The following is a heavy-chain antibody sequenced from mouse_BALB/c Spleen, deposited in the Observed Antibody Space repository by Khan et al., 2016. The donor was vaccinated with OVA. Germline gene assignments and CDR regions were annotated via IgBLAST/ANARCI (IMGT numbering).Heavy chain of an antibody. CDR1: GYTFTSHT. J-gene: IGHJ4*01. CDR2: INPRSGYT. CDR3: ARRTTEYAMDY. D-gene: IGHD2-14*01. V-gene: IGHV1-4*01. Sequence: QVQLKQSGAELARPGASVKMSCKASGYTFTSHTMHWVKQRPGQGLEWIGYINPRSGYTNYNQKFNDKATLNADKSSSTAYMQLSSLTSEDSAVYYCARRTTEYAMDYWGQGTSVTVSS.